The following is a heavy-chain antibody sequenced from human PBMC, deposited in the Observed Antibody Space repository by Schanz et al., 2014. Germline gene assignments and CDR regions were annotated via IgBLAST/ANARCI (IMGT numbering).Heavy chain of an antibody. D-gene: IGHD4-17*01. J-gene: IGHJ3*02. CDR3: ARKMKLGVYGGKGHDSLDI. CDR2: INTGVNT. V-gene: IGHV3-23*04. CDR1: GFTFGDYA. Sequence: EVHLVESGGGLVQPGGSLRLSCAASGFTFGDYAMTWVRQAPGKGLEWVSAINTGVNTYYADSVRGRFTISRDNAENTLFLQMNSLRAEDTAVYYCARKMKLGVYGGKGHDSLDIWGQGTMXTVSS.